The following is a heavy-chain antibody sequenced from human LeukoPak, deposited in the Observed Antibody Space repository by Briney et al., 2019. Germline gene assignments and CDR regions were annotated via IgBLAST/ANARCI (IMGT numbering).Heavy chain of an antibody. D-gene: IGHD3-3*01. J-gene: IGHJ6*02. CDR2: MNPNSGNT. CDR3: ARGPDYDFWSGYPESYYYYGMDV. CDR1: GYTFTSYD. V-gene: IGHV1-8*01. Sequence: GASVKVSCKASGYTFTSYDINWVRQATGQGLEWMGWMNPNSGNTGYAQKFQGRVTMTRNTSISTAYMELSSLRSEDTAVYYCARGPDYDFWSGYPESYYYYGMDVWGQGTTVTVS.